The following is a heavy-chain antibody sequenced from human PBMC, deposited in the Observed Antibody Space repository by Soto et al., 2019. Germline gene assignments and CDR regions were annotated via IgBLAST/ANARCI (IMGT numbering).Heavy chain of an antibody. D-gene: IGHD1-26*01. V-gene: IGHV1-69*01. Sequence: VQLLESGGGLVQPGGSLRLSCAASGFTFSSYAISWVRQAPGQGLEWMGGIIPIFGTANYAQKFQGRVTITADESTSTAYMELSSLRSEDTAVYYCARRGLIVGATRAFDIWGQGTMVTVSS. J-gene: IGHJ3*02. CDR1: GFTFSSYA. CDR3: ARRGLIVGATRAFDI. CDR2: IIPIFGTA.